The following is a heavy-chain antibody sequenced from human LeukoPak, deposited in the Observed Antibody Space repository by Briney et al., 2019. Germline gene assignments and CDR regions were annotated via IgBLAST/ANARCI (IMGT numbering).Heavy chain of an antibody. D-gene: IGHD2-8*01. Sequence: GGPLRLSCAASGFSFSKYAMHWVRQAPGKGLEWVAVISFDETKKYYADSVKGRFTISRDNSNNTLFLQMNSLKTEDTAVYFCAIMKVIKGASLDYWGQGSLVTVSS. V-gene: IGHV3-30-3*01. J-gene: IGHJ4*02. CDR2: ISFDETKK. CDR3: AIMKVIKGASLDY. CDR1: GFSFSKYA.